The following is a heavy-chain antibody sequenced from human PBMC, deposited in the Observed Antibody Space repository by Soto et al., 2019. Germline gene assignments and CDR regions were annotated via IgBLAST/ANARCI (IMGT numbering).Heavy chain of an antibody. D-gene: IGHD3-22*01. CDR3: ARVPSSGYYGAYYYYYYGMDV. CDR2: IIPIFGTA. Sequence: SVKVSCKASGGTFSSYAISWVRQAPGQGLEWMGGIIPIFGTANYAQKFQGRVTITADESTSTAYMELSRLRSEETAVYYCARVPSSGYYGAYYYYYYGMDVWG. V-gene: IGHV1-69*13. J-gene: IGHJ6*04. CDR1: GGTFSSYA.